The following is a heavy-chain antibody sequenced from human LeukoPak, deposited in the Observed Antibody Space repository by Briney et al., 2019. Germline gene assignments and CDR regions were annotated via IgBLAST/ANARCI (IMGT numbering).Heavy chain of an antibody. J-gene: IGHJ6*02. CDR3: ARDLFAGATHYYYGMDV. V-gene: IGHV1-18*01. D-gene: IGHD1-26*01. CDR1: GYTFTSYG. Sequence: ASVKVSCKASGYTFTSYGIRWVRQAPGQGLEWMGWISAYNGNTNYAQKLQGRVTMTTDTSTSTAYMELRSLRSDDTAVYYCARDLFAGATHYYYGMDVWGQGTTVTVSS. CDR2: ISAYNGNT.